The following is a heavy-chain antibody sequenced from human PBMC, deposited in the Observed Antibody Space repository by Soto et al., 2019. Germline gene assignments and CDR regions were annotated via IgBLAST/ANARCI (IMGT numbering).Heavy chain of an antibody. CDR1: GFTFSSYG. J-gene: IGHJ6*02. Sequence: GGSLRLSCAASGFTFSSYGMHWVRQAPGKGLEWVAVIWYDGSNKYYADSVKGRFTISRDNSKNTLYLQMNSLRAEDTAVYYCARGFGVVTGYYYYGMDVWGQGTTVTVS. V-gene: IGHV3-33*01. CDR2: IWYDGSNK. CDR3: ARGFGVVTGYYYYGMDV. D-gene: IGHD3-3*01.